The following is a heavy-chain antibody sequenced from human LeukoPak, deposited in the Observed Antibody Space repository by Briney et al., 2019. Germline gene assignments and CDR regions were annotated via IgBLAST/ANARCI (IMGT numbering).Heavy chain of an antibody. CDR1: GFTFSSYS. D-gene: IGHD2-2*01. Sequence: GGSLRLSCAASGFTFSSYSMNWVRQAPGKGLEWVSSISSSSSYIYYADSVKGRFTISRDNAKNSLYLQMNSLRAEDTAVYYCARVTGRSVVVPAAISNWGQGTLVTVSS. J-gene: IGHJ4*02. V-gene: IGHV3-21*01. CDR3: ARVTGRSVVVPAAISN. CDR2: ISSSSSYI.